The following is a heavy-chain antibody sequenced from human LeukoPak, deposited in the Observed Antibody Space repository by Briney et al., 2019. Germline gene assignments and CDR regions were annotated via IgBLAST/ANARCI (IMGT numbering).Heavy chain of an antibody. CDR2: INPNRGDT. CDR1: GGTFSSYA. J-gene: IGHJ5*02. D-gene: IGHD3-9*01. CDR3: ARTSDKRDWFDP. V-gene: IGHV1-2*02. Sequence: ASVKVSCKASGGTFSSYAISWVRQAPGQGLEWVGWINPNRGDTDYAQRFQGRVTMTRDTSINTAYMELSRLRSDDTALYYCARTSDKRDWFDPWGQGTLVTVSS.